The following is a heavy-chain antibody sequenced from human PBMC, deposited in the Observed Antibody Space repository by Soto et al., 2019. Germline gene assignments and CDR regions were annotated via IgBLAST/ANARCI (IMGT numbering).Heavy chain of an antibody. Sequence: QVQLVESGGGVVQPGRSLRLSCAASGFTFSSYGMHWVRQAPGKGLEWVAVIWYDGSNKYYADSVKGRFTISRDNSKNTLYLQMNSLRAEDTAVYYCARDKSSGIHLLRPSSSWYPLDYWGQGTLVAVSS. CDR3: ARDKSSGIHLLRPSSSWYPLDY. CDR1: GFTFSSYG. CDR2: IWYDGSNK. V-gene: IGHV3-33*01. D-gene: IGHD6-13*01. J-gene: IGHJ4*02.